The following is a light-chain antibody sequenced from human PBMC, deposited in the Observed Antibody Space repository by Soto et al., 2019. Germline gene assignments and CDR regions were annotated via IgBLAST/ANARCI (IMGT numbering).Light chain of an antibody. Sequence: EIVLTQSPATLSLSPGERATLSCRASQSISSYLVWYQQRPGQVPRLLIYEASNRATGIPARFSGIGSGTDFTLTSSSLEPEYFADYYCQQRSTGQLTLGGGTKGEIK. CDR1: QSISSY. V-gene: IGKV3-11*01. CDR3: QQRSTGQLT. CDR2: EAS. J-gene: IGKJ4*01.